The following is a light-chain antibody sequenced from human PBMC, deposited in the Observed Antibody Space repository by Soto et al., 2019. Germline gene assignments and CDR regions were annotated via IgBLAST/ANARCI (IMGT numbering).Light chain of an antibody. CDR1: QSVSSNY. J-gene: IGKJ1*01. V-gene: IGKV3-20*01. CDR2: GAS. Sequence: EIVLTQSPGTLSLSPGEGATLSCRASQSVSSNYLAWYQQRPGQAPRLLIYGASSRATGILDRFSGSGSGTDFALTISRLEPEDFAVYYCQQYGTSPRTFGQGTKVDIK. CDR3: QQYGTSPRT.